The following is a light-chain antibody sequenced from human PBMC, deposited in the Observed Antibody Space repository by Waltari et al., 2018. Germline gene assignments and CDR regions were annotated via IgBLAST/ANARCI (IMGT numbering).Light chain of an antibody. CDR3: LQSHTAPHT. CDR2: ASS. CDR1: QSINRY. Sequence: DIQMTQSPSSLSASVGDRVTISCRASQSINRYLIWYQQKPGKAPKLLTYASSTLQSGVPSRFSGSGYGTDFTLTISSLQPEDFATYYCLQSHTAPHTFGQGTKLEI. J-gene: IGKJ2*01. V-gene: IGKV1-39*01.